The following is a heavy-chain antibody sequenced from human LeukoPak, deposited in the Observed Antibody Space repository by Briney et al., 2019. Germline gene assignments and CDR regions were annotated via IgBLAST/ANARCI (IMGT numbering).Heavy chain of an antibody. CDR2: ISAYNGNT. D-gene: IGHD3-22*01. CDR1: GYTFTSYG. CDR3: ARGSQYYDSSGYWPSDY. J-gene: IGHJ4*02. V-gene: IGHV1-18*01. Sequence: ASVKVSCKASGYTFTSYGISWVRQAPGQGLEWMGWISAYNGNTNYAQKLQGRVTMTTDTSTSTAYMELRSLRSDDTAVYYCARGSQYYDSSGYWPSDYWGQGTLVTVSS.